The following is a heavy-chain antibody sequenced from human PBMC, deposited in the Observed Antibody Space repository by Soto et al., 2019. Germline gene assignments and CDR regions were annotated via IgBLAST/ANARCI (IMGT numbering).Heavy chain of an antibody. J-gene: IGHJ4*02. CDR2: IIPIFGTA. Sequence: GASVKVSCKASGGTFSSYAISWVRQAPGQGLEWMGGIIPIFGTANYAQKFQGRVTITADESTSTAYMELSSLRSEDTAVYYCAREDRAYCGGDCYSPFDYWGQRTLVTVSS. D-gene: IGHD2-21*02. CDR3: AREDRAYCGGDCYSPFDY. V-gene: IGHV1-69*13. CDR1: GGTFSSYA.